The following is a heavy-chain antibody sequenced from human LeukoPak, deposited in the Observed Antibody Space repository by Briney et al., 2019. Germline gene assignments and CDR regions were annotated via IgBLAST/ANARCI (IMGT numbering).Heavy chain of an antibody. Sequence: GGSLRLSCAASGFTFSRHWMSWVRQAPGKGLEWVAFIRYDGSNKYYADSVKGRFTISRDNSKNTLYLQMNSLRVEDTAVYYCATLPYYYDSSGSYYFDYWGQGTLVTVSS. CDR3: ATLPYYYDSSGSYYFDY. J-gene: IGHJ4*02. D-gene: IGHD3-22*01. CDR2: IRYDGSNK. V-gene: IGHV3-30*02. CDR1: GFTFSRHW.